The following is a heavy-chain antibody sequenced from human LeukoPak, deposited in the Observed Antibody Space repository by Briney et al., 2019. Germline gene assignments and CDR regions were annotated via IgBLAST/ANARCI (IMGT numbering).Heavy chain of an antibody. CDR1: GFPFIEYS. D-gene: IGHD1-1*01. V-gene: IGHV3-48*01. J-gene: IGHJ4*02. Sequence: GGSLRLSCTASGFPFIEYSMNWVRQVPRKGLEWIAYIGIDGGNTKYADSVRGRFTISAHKTKNSLYLQMNSLRVDDTAVYYCARDHNYAFDNWGQGTLVCVAS. CDR3: ARDHNYAFDN. CDR2: IGIDGGNT.